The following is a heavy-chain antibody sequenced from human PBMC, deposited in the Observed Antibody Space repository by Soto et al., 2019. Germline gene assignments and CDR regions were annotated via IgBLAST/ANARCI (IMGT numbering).Heavy chain of an antibody. D-gene: IGHD5-12*01. V-gene: IGHV4-39*01. CDR1: GVSLSSSSYY. CDR3: ARRTRGYGRKFDY. CDR2: IYYSGST. J-gene: IGHJ4*02. Sequence: SETLSLTCTLSGVSLSSSSYYLGWIRQPPGKGLEWIGSIYYSGSTYYNPSLKSRVTISVDTSKNQFSLKLSSVTAADTAVYYCARRTRGYGRKFDYWGQGTLVTGSS.